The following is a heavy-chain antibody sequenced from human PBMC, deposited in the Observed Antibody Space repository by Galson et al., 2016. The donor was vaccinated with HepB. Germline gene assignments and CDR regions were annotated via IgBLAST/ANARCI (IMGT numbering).Heavy chain of an antibody. J-gene: IGHJ4*02. V-gene: IGHV3-30*03. CDR1: GFTFSDYG. CDR3: ARDSLTRMLVVISPYFDH. CDR2: ISYEGSST. D-gene: IGHD3-16*02. Sequence: SLRLSCAASGFTFSDYGMHWVRQAPGKGLEWVAVISYEGSSTEYADSVKGRFTISRDNSRSTLFLQMNSLRPEDTAVYYCARDSLTRMLVVISPYFDHWGQGTLVTVSS.